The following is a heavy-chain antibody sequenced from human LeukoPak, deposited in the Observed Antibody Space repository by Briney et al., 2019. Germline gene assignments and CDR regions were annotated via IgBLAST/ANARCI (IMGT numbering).Heavy chain of an antibody. CDR2: IYPGDSDT. D-gene: IGHD3-10*01. CDR1: GYSLTSYW. J-gene: IGHJ4*02. V-gene: IGHV5-51*01. CDR3: ARLPYGSGSYYLLYFDY. Sequence: GESLKLSCKGSGYSLTSYWIGWVGQMPGNCLEWMDIIYPGDSDTRYSTSFQGQVTISADKSISTAYLQWSSLKASDTAMYYCARLPYGSGSYYLLYFDYWGQGTLVTVSS.